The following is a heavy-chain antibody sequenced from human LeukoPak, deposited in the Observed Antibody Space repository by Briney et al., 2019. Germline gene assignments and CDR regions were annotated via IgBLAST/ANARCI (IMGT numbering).Heavy chain of an antibody. CDR2: MNSDGSDI. CDR1: GFIFNDFW. J-gene: IGHJ4*02. V-gene: IGHV3-74*01. Sequence: HPGGSLRLSCVASGFIFNDFWMHWVRQAPGKGLVWVSRMNSDGSDISYADFVKGRFIISRDNAKNTLYLQMNSLRAEDTAVYYCARSSFPIQLWLVFDYWGQGTLVTVSS. CDR3: ARSSFPIQLWLVFDY. D-gene: IGHD5-18*01.